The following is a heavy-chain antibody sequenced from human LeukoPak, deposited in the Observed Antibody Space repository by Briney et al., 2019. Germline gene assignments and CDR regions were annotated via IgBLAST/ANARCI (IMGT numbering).Heavy chain of an antibody. Sequence: PSETLSLTCTVSGSSISSYYWSWIRQPPGKGLEWIGYIYYSGSTNYNPSLKSRVTISVDTSKNQFSLKLSSVTAADTAVYYCARVRDYGDYWFDPWGQGTLVTVSS. J-gene: IGHJ5*02. CDR1: GSSISSYY. D-gene: IGHD4-17*01. V-gene: IGHV4-59*01. CDR2: IYYSGST. CDR3: ARVRDYGDYWFDP.